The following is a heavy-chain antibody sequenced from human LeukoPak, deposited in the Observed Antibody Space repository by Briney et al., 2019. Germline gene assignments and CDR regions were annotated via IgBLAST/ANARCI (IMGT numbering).Heavy chain of an antibody. CDR1: GGSISSYY. V-gene: IGHV4-59*08. J-gene: IGHJ4*02. Sequence: SETLSLTCTVSGGSISSYYWSWIRQPPGKGLEWIGYICYSGSTNYNPSLKSRVTISVDTSKNEFSLKLSSVTAADTAVYYCARHPTVVSAFDYWGQGTLVTVSS. CDR3: ARHPTVVSAFDY. D-gene: IGHD4-23*01. CDR2: ICYSGST.